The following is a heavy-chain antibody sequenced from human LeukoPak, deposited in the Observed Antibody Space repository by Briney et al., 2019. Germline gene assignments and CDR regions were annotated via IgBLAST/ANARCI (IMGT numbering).Heavy chain of an antibody. CDR2: IKLDVSET. V-gene: IGHV3-7*04. CDR1: GFTFSSYW. Sequence: GGSLRLSCAASGFTFSSYWMTWVRQAPGKGLEWVANIKLDVSETYYVDSVRGRFTISRDNAKNSLYLQMNSLRAEDTAVYYCARAGYGSGSSPVYMDVWGKGTTVTVSS. CDR3: ARAGYGSGSSPVYMDV. J-gene: IGHJ6*03. D-gene: IGHD3-10*01.